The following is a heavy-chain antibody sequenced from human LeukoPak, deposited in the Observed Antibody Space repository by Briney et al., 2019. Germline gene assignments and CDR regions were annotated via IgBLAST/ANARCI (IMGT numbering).Heavy chain of an antibody. CDR2: INHSGST. CDR1: GGSFSGYY. V-gene: IGHV4-34*01. Sequence: SETLSLTCAVYGGSFSGYYRSWIRQPPGKGLEWIGEINHSGSTNYNPSLKSRVTISVDTSKNQFSLKLSSVTAADTAVYYCARGDYYDSSSCFDYWGQGTLVTVSS. CDR3: ARGDYYDSSSCFDY. J-gene: IGHJ4*02. D-gene: IGHD3-22*01.